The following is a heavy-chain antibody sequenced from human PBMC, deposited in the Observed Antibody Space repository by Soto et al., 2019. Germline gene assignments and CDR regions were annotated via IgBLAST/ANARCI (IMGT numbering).Heavy chain of an antibody. J-gene: IGHJ3*02. Sequence: PLETLPLTCTVSGGSSSSYYWSWIRQPPGKGLEWIGYIYYSGSTNYNPSLKSRVTISVDTSKNQFSLKLSSVTAADTAVYYCARRYGDYLDAFDIWGQGTMVTVSS. CDR1: GGSSSSYY. D-gene: IGHD4-17*01. CDR3: ARRYGDYLDAFDI. V-gene: IGHV4-59*08. CDR2: IYYSGST.